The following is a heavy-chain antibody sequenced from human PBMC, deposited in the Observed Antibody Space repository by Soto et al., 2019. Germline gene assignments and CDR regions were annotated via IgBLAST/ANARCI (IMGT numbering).Heavy chain of an antibody. D-gene: IGHD3-16*02. CDR3: ARQYDDYIWGSHRYNGYNWFDP. V-gene: IGHV4-34*01. CDR2: INHSGST. Sequence: PSETLSLTCAVYGGSFSGYYWSWIRQPPGKGLEWIGEINHSGSTNYNPSLKSRVTISVDTSKNQFSLKLSSVTAADTAVYYCARQYDDYIWGSHRYNGYNWFDPWGQGTQVTVSS. CDR1: GGSFSGYY. J-gene: IGHJ5*02.